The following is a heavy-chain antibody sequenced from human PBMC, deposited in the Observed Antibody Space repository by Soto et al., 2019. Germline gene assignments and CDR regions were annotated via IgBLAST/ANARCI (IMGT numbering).Heavy chain of an antibody. CDR1: GFTFSSYW. Sequence: DVQLVESGGGLAQPGGSLRLSCVGSGFTFSSYWMHWVRQAPGKGLVWVSRINADGSTTNYADSVKGRFTVSRDNAKNSVYVQMNSLRDGGTVVYLCSGGGWFRFDWWGQGTLLTVSS. CDR3: SGGGWFRFDW. V-gene: IGHV3-74*01. J-gene: IGHJ4*02. D-gene: IGHD2-15*01. CDR2: INADGSTT.